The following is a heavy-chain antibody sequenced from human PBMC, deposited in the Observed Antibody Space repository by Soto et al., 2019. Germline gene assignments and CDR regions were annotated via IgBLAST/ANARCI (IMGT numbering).Heavy chain of an antibody. D-gene: IGHD2-2*01. Sequence: GGSLRLSCAASGFTFSDYYMSWIRQAPGKGLEWVSYISSSGSTIYYADSVKGRFTISRDNAKNSLYLQMNSLRAEDTAVYYCARDYCISTSCYGSHYYGMDVWGQGTTVTVSS. CDR3: ARDYCISTSCYGSHYYGMDV. CDR1: GFTFSDYY. J-gene: IGHJ6*02. CDR2: ISSSGSTI. V-gene: IGHV3-11*01.